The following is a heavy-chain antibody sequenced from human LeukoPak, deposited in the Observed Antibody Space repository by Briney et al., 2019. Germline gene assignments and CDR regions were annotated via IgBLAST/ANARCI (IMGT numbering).Heavy chain of an antibody. Sequence: GGSLRLSCAASGFNFRTYSMXXXRQAPGXXXXXXSXXXXGSXTXYXXHXLKXXFTIXXXNAKNSLYLQMNSLRDEDTAVYYCARGGLEWLSYWGQGTLVTVSP. CDR3: ARGGLEWLSY. J-gene: IGHJ4*02. V-gene: IGHV3-48*02. CDR1: GFNFRTYS. CDR2: XXXGSXTX. D-gene: IGHD6-19*01.